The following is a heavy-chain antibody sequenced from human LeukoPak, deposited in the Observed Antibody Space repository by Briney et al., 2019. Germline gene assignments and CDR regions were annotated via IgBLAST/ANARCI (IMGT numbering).Heavy chain of an antibody. CDR2: IYYSGST. CDR3: ARGAFFRSTVTTLRYYYYGMDV. CDR1: GGSISSYY. V-gene: IGHV4-59*08. Sequence: SETLSLTCTVSGGSISSYYWTWIRQPPGKGLEWIGYIYYSGSTNYNPSLKSRVTISVDTSKNQFSLKLSSVTAADTAVYYCARGAFFRSTVTTLRYYYYGMDVWGQGTTVTVSS. J-gene: IGHJ6*02. D-gene: IGHD4-17*01.